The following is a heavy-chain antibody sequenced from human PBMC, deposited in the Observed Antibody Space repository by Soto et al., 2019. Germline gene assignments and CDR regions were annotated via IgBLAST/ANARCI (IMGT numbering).Heavy chain of an antibody. CDR2: INHSGST. V-gene: IGHV4-34*01. D-gene: IGHD2-8*02. CDR3: ARDKITGLFDY. Sequence: QVQLQQWGAGLLKPSETLSLTCAVYGGSFSGYYWTWIRQPPGTGLEWIGEINHSGSTNYKTSLKSRVTISVDTSKNQFSLKLTSVTAADTAVYYCARDKITGLFDYWGQGTLVTVSS. J-gene: IGHJ4*02. CDR1: GGSFSGYY.